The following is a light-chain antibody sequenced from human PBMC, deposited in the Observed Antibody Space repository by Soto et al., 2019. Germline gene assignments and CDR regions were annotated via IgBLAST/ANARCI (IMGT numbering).Light chain of an antibody. J-gene: IGKJ4*01. CDR3: QQYNGYPLT. CDR2: KAS. CDR1: QSISSW. V-gene: IGKV1-5*03. Sequence: DIQMTQSPSTLSASVGDRVTITCRAGQSISSWLAWYQQQPGKAPKLLIYKASSLEGGVPSRFSGGGSGTEFTRTISILQPDDFATYYCQQYNGYPLTFGGGTKVEIK.